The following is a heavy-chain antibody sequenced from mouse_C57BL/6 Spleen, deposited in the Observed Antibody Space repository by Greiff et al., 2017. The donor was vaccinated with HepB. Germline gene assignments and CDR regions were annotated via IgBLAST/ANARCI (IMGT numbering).Heavy chain of an antibody. V-gene: IGHV1-66*01. CDR1: GYSFTSYY. Sequence: QVQLQQSGPELVKPGASVKISCKASGYSFTSYYIHWVKQRPGQGLEWIGWIYPGSGNTKYNEKFKGKATLTADTSSSTAYMQLSSLTSEDSAVYYCARVPSPYAMDYWGQGTSVTVSS. J-gene: IGHJ4*01. CDR3: ARVPSPYAMDY. D-gene: IGHD6-1*01. CDR2: IYPGSGNT.